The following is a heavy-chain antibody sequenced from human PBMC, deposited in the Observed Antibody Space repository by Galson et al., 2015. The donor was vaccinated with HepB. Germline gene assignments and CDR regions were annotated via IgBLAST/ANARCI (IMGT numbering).Heavy chain of an antibody. CDR2: INPSGGST. Sequence: SVKVSCKASGYTFTSYYMHWVRQAPGQGLEWMGIINPSGGSTSYAQKFQGRVTMTRDTSTSTVYMELSSLRSEDTAVYYCARGGDIVVVPAALYYYYYMDVWGKGTTVTVSS. CDR1: GYTFTSYY. J-gene: IGHJ6*03. D-gene: IGHD2-2*01. CDR3: ARGGDIVVVPAALYYYYYMDV. V-gene: IGHV1-46*03.